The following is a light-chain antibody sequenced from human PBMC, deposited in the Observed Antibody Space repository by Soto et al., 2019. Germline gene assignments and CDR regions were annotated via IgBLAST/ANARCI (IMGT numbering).Light chain of an antibody. V-gene: IGLV2-14*01. CDR1: SSDVGVYNY. Sequence: QSGLGEPASVSGSPAQSITISCTVTSSDVGVYNYVSWYRQHPGKAPKLMIYEVSYRPSGVSNRFSGTKSGNTASLTISGLQAEEEADYYCSSYTSSSTYVFGTGTKVTV. CDR2: EVS. J-gene: IGLJ1*01. CDR3: SSYTSSSTYV.